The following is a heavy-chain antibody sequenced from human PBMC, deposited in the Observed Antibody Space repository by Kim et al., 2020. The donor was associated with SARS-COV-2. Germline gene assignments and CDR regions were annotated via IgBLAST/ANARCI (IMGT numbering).Heavy chain of an antibody. CDR1: GYTFNTYG. V-gene: IGHV1-18*01. Sequence: ASVKVSCKASGYTFNTYGITWVRQAPGQGLEWMGWINVYSNNTYYEEKFQGRVTMTTDTSTSTAYMELRSLRPADTAVYYCARMDYFYYYYMDVWGKGTTLTLSS. CDR2: INVYSNNT. CDR3: ARMDYFYYYYMDV. J-gene: IGHJ6*03.